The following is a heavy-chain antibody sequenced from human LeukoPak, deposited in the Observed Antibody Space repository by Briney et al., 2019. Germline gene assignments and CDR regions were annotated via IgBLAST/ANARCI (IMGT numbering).Heavy chain of an antibody. V-gene: IGHV3-9*01. Sequence: PGGSLRLSCAASGFTFDDYAMHWVRQAPGKGLEWVSGISWNSGSIGYADSVKGRFTISRDNAKNSLYLQMNSLRAEDTALYYCARDAGGSYDWYFALWGRGTLVTVSS. D-gene: IGHD1-26*01. CDR1: GFTFDDYA. J-gene: IGHJ2*01. CDR3: ARDAGGSYDWYFAL. CDR2: ISWNSGSI.